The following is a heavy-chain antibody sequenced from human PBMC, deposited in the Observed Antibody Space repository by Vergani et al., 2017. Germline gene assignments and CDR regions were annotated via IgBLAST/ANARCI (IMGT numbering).Heavy chain of an antibody. J-gene: IGHJ4*02. CDR3: ARLEQQLVHRNQAPDY. V-gene: IGHV1-69*13. CDR1: GDTFSSYA. CDR2: IIPIFGTA. D-gene: IGHD6-13*01. Sequence: QVQLVQSGAEVKKPGSSVKVSCKASGDTFSSYAISWVRQAPGQGLEWMGRIIPIFGTANYAQKFQGRVTITADESTSTAYMELSSLRSEDTAVYYCARLEQQLVHRNQAPDYWGQGTLVTVSS.